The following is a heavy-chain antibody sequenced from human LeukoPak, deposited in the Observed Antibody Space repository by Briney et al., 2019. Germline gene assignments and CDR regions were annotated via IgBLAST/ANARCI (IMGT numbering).Heavy chain of an antibody. V-gene: IGHV3-74*01. CDR2: INSDGSST. CDR3: AREGSRKYFDY. CDR1: GFTFSSYW. Sequence: GGSLRLSCAASGFTFSSYWMHWVRQAPGKGLVWVSRINSDGSSTSYADSVKGRFTISRDNAKNTLYLQMNSLRAEDTAVYYCAREGSRKYFDYWGQGTLVTVSS. D-gene: IGHD3-10*01. J-gene: IGHJ4*02.